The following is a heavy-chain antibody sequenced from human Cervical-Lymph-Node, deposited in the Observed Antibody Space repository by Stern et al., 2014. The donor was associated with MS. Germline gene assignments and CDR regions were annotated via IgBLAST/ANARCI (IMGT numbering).Heavy chain of an antibody. V-gene: IGHV1-69*01. D-gene: IGHD6-13*01. Sequence: VQLVESGAEVKKPGSSVKVSCKASGCTFSSHAIRWVRQAPGKRHDWMGGIIPIFGTDNHEQTVQGRITITADDSSKTHYMELSILRSEDAAVYYCARGDLKEGLVRGMDVWGQGTTVTVSS. J-gene: IGHJ6*02. CDR2: IIPIFGTD. CDR3: ARGDLKEGLVRGMDV. CDR1: GCTFSSHA.